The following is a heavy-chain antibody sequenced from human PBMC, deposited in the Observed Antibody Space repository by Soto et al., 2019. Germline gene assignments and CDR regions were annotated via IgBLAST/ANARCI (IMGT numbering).Heavy chain of an antibody. D-gene: IGHD6-6*01. Sequence: GASVKVSCKASGYTFTSYGISWVRQAPGQRLEWMGWINAGNGNTKYSQKFQGRVTITRDTSASTAYMELSSLRSEDTAVYYCARERLYSSSSSVYYYGMDVWGQGTAVTVSS. CDR1: GYTFTSYG. J-gene: IGHJ6*02. CDR3: ARERLYSSSSSVYYYGMDV. CDR2: INAGNGNT. V-gene: IGHV1-3*01.